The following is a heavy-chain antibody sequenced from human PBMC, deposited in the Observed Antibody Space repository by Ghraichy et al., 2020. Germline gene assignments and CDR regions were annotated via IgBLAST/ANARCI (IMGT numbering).Heavy chain of an antibody. Sequence: GESLNISCAASGFTFSSYVMSWVRQAPGKGLEWVSTISGSGDSSYYADSVKGRFTISRDNSKNTLYLQMNSLRAEDTAVYYCAKDLEAAVTGRYDAFDIRGQGTMVTVSS. J-gene: IGHJ3*02. D-gene: IGHD6-19*01. CDR3: AKDLEAAVTGRYDAFDI. CDR2: ISGSGDSS. V-gene: IGHV3-23*01. CDR1: GFTFSSYV.